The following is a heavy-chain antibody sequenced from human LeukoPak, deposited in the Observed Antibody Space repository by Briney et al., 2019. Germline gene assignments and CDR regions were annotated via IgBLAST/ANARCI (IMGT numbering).Heavy chain of an antibody. Sequence: SETLSLTCTVSGGSISSGDFYWSWIRQPPGKGLEWIGYIYYSGSTYYNPSLKSRVTIPVDTSKNEFSLKLSSVTAADTAVYYCARALGYCGSTKCNYGLDVWGQGTTVAVSS. D-gene: IGHD2-2*01. CDR2: IYYSGST. V-gene: IGHV4-30-4*01. CDR3: ARALGYCGSTKCNYGLDV. J-gene: IGHJ6*02. CDR1: GGSISSGDFY.